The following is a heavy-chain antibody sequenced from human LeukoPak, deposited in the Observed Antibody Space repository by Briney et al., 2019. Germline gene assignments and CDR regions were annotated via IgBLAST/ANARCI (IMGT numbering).Heavy chain of an antibody. D-gene: IGHD2/OR15-2a*01. V-gene: IGHV3-21*04. CDR2: ISSSSSYI. Sequence: PGGSLRLSCAASGFTFSSYSMKWVRQAPGKGLEWVSFISSSSSYIYYADSVKGRFTISRDNSKTTLYLQMNSLRAEDTAVYYCAKGPLLCDWGQGTLVTVSS. CDR1: GFTFSSYS. J-gene: IGHJ4*02. CDR3: AKGPLLCD.